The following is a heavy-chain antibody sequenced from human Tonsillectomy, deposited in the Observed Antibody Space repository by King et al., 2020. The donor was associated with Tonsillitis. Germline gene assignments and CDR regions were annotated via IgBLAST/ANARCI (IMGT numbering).Heavy chain of an antibody. CDR3: AYDTSGNYYGFDV. D-gene: IGHD3-16*01. Sequence: VQLVESGGGLIQPGGSLRLSCAASGFTVSSNYMTWVRQAPGKGLEWVSVIYITGSTYYADSVKGRFIIFRDDSKNTVHLQMNSLKAEDTAVYYCAYDTSGNYYGFDVWGQGPTVTVSS. CDR2: IYITGST. CDR1: GFTVSSNY. J-gene: IGHJ6*02. V-gene: IGHV3-53*01.